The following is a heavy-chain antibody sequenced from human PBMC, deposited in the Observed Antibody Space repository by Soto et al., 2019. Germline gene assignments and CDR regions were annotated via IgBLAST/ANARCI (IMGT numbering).Heavy chain of an antibody. V-gene: IGHV4-34*01. Sequence: SETLSLTCAVYGGSFGGYYWSWIRQPPGEGLEWIGEINHSGNTYYNPSLKSRVTISVDTSKNHFSLKLSSVTAADTAVYYCARARIVVAGTIVDYWGQGTLVTVSS. CDR3: ARARIVVAGTIVDY. CDR2: INHSGNT. CDR1: GGSFGGYY. J-gene: IGHJ4*02. D-gene: IGHD6-19*01.